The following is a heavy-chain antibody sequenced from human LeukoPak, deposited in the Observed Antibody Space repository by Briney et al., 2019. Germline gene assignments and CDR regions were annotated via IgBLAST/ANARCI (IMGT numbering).Heavy chain of an antibody. Sequence: PGGSLRLSCAASGFTFSSYEMNWVRQAPGKGLEWVPYISSSGSTIYYADSVKGRFTISRDNAKNSLYPQMNSLRAEDTAVYYCARRRGSYYRGYFDYWGQGTLVTVSS. CDR1: GFTFSSYE. J-gene: IGHJ4*02. D-gene: IGHD1-26*01. CDR2: ISSSGSTI. CDR3: ARRRGSYYRGYFDY. V-gene: IGHV3-48*03.